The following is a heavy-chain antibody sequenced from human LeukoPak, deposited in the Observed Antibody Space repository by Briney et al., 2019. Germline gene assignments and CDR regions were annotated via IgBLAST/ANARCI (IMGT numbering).Heavy chain of an antibody. D-gene: IGHD4-17*01. V-gene: IGHV3-23*01. CDR2: IRGRGDGT. J-gene: IGHJ3*01. CDR1: GFPFSSFA. Sequence: PGGSLRLSCAASGFPFSSFAMTWVRQAPGKGLEWVSSIRGRGDGTSYGDSVKGRFTMSRDNSRNTLYLQMNNLRVDDTAIYYCGRDPNGDYVGAFDFWAWGHWSPSLQ. CDR3: GRDPNGDYVGAFDF.